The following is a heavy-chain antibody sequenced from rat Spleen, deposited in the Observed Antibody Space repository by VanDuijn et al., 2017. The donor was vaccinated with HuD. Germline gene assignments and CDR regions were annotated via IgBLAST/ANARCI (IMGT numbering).Heavy chain of an antibody. J-gene: IGHJ3*01. Sequence: EVQLVESDGGLVQPGRSLKLSCAASGFTFSDYYMAWVRQAPTKGLEWVATINYDGSSTYYRDSVKGRFTISRDNAKSTLYLQMDSLRSEDTATYYCVRHDGRMYTTDQGGFAYWGQGTLVTVSS. V-gene: IGHV5-29*01. CDR1: GFTFSDYY. CDR2: INYDGSST. CDR3: VRHDGRMYTTDQGGFAY. D-gene: IGHD1-6*01.